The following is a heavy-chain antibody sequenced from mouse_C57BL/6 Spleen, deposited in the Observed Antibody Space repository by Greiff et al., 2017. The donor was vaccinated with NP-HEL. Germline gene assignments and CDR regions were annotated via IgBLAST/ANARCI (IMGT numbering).Heavy chain of an antibody. V-gene: IGHV1-52*01. CDR2: IDPSDSET. CDR3: ARSPHDGYYWYFDV. CDR1: GYTFTSYW. J-gene: IGHJ1*03. Sequence: VQLQQPGAELVRPGSSVKLSCKASGYTFTSYWMHWVKQRPIQGLEWIGNIDPSDSETHYNQKFKDKATLTVDKSSSTAYMQLSSLTSEDSAVYYCARSPHDGYYWYFDVWGTGTTVTVSS. D-gene: IGHD2-3*01.